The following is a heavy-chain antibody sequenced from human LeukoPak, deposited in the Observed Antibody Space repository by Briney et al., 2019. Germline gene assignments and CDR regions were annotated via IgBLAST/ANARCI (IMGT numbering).Heavy chain of an antibody. CDR3: TKDHSNSWYYFDY. CDR1: GFTFSSYA. Sequence: GGSLRLSCAASGFTFSSYAMSWVRQAPGKGLEWVSAISGSGGGTYYADSVKGRFTISRDNSKNTLYLQMNSLRAEDTAVYYCTKDHSNSWYYFDYWGQGTLVTVSS. V-gene: IGHV3-23*01. CDR2: ISGSGGGT. J-gene: IGHJ4*02. D-gene: IGHD6-13*01.